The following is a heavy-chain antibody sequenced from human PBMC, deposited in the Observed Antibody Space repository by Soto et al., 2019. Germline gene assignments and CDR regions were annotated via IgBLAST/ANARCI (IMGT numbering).Heavy chain of an antibody. V-gene: IGHV3-7*03. CDR2: IKEDGNEQ. D-gene: IGHD6-13*01. J-gene: IGHJ5*02. CDR1: GFRFSSYW. CDR3: ARGPLVAAAGHR. Sequence: EVQVVESGGGLVQPGGSLRLSCAASGFRFSSYWMSWVRQTPGKGLEWVAKIKEDGNEQHYVDSVKGRFTISRDNAKNSLYLQMNSLRVEDTAVYYCARGPLVAAAGHRWGQGTLVTVSS.